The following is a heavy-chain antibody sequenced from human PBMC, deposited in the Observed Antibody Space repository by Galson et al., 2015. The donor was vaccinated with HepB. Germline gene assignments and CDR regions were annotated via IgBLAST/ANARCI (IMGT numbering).Heavy chain of an antibody. D-gene: IGHD6-13*01. V-gene: IGHV7-4-1*02. CDR1: GYTFTNYG. Sequence: SVKVSCKASGYTFTNYGINWVRQAPGQGLEWMGWINTNTGDPTFAQGFTGRFVFSLDTSVSSAYLQINSLKAEDTAMYYCAREGEAPAGTGPLNYWGQGTLVTVSP. J-gene: IGHJ4*02. CDR3: AREGEAPAGTGPLNY. CDR2: INTNTGDP.